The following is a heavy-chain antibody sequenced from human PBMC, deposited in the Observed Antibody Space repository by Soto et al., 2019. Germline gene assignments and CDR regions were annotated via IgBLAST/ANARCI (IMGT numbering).Heavy chain of an antibody. CDR2: ISGSGGST. V-gene: IGHV3-23*01. D-gene: IGHD5-18*01. J-gene: IGHJ4*02. Sequence: GGSLRLSCAASGFTFSSYAMSWVRQAPGKGLEWVSAISGSGGSTYYADSVKGWFTISRDNSKNTLYLQMNSLRAEDTAVYYCAKDLYTAMVTFNNYFDYWGQGTLVTVSS. CDR1: GFTFSSYA. CDR3: AKDLYTAMVTFNNYFDY.